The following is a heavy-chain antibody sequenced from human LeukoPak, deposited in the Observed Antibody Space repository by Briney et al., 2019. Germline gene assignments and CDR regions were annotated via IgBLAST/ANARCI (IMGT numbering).Heavy chain of an antibody. Sequence: GGSLRLSCAASGFTFSTYTMNWVRQAPGKGLEWVSSIRSSGTYIYYADSVKGRFTISRDNAKNSLSLQVNSLRAEATAVYYCARITMVRGVPRGYGLDVWGQGTTVTVSS. J-gene: IGHJ6*02. CDR3: ARITMVRGVPRGYGLDV. V-gene: IGHV3-21*01. CDR2: IRSSGTYI. D-gene: IGHD3-10*01. CDR1: GFTFSTYT.